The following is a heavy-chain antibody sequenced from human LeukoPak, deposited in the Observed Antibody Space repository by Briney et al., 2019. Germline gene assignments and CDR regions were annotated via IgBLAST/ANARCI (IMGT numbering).Heavy chain of an antibody. CDR3: ARDRSLYGDYGFDP. V-gene: IGHV3-33*01. J-gene: IGHJ5*02. CDR2: IWYDGSNK. Sequence: GRSLRLSCAASGFTFSSYGMHWVRQAPGKGLEWVAVIWYDGSNKYYADSVKGRFTISRDNSKNTLYLQMNSLRAEDTAEYYCARDRSLYGDYGFDPWGQGTLVTVSS. D-gene: IGHD4-17*01. CDR1: GFTFSSYG.